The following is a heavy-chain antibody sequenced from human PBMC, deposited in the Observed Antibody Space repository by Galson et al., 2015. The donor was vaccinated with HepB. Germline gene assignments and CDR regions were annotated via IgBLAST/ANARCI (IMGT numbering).Heavy chain of an antibody. CDR2: ISSSSSSI. Sequence: SLRLSCAASGFTFSSYSMNWVRQAPGKGLEWVSYISSSSSSIYYADSVKGRFTISRDNGKNSLYLQMNSLRAEDTAVYYCARDASGDSPHYYFDYWGQGTLVTVSS. V-gene: IGHV3-48*01. J-gene: IGHJ4*02. CDR3: ARDASGDSPHYYFDY. D-gene: IGHD1-26*01. CDR1: GFTFSSYS.